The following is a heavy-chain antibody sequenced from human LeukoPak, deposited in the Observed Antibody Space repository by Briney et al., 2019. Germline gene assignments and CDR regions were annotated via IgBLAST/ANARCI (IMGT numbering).Heavy chain of an antibody. D-gene: IGHD2-8*02. V-gene: IGHV4-59*08. CDR2: IYYSGSA. J-gene: IGHJ4*02. CDR1: GGSIRSYY. CDR3: ARHAGYCSAGACSLFNY. Sequence: SETLSLTCTVSGGSIRSYYWSWIRQPPGKGLEWIGYIYYSGSANYNPSLKSRVTISVDTSKNQFSLKLSSVTAADTAVYYCARHAGYCSAGACSLFNYWGQGTLVTVSS.